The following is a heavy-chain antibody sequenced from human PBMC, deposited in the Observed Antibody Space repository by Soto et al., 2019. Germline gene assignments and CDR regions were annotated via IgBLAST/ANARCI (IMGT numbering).Heavy chain of an antibody. J-gene: IGHJ4*02. D-gene: IGHD3-16*02. Sequence: PSETLSLPCTVSAGSISSYYWSWIRQPPGKGLEWIGYISYSRSTNYNPSLKSRVTISVDTSKNQFSLKLSSVTAADTAVYYCAIMVYDYVWGSYRYGYYFDYWGQGTLVTVSS. V-gene: IGHV4-59*01. CDR2: ISYSRST. CDR1: AGSISSYY. CDR3: AIMVYDYVWGSYRYGYYFDY.